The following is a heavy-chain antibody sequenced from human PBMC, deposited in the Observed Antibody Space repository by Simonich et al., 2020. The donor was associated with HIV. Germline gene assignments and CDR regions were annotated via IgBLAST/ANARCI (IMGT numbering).Heavy chain of an antibody. CDR1: GYTFTGYY. CDR2: INPNTGYT. V-gene: IGHV1-2*06. Sequence: QVQLVQSGAEVKKPGDSVKVSCKASGYTFTGYYIHWVRQAPGQGLAWMGRINPNTGYTQFAQNFQGRVSMTRDTSSNTVYMDLSSLRSDDTAVYFCARDRDWGWDYWGQGTLISVSS. J-gene: IGHJ4*02. D-gene: IGHD3-16*01. CDR3: ARDRDWGWDY.